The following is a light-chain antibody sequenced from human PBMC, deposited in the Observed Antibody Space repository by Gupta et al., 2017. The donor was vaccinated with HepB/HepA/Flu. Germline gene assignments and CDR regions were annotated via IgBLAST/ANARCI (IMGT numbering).Light chain of an antibody. Sequence: DFVLTQSPLSLPVTPGESASISCRSSQNLMHSNGYTYLDWYMQKPGQSPQLLIFLGSKRASGVPDRFSGSGSGRXFTRNIXRVEPEDVGVYYCKQCVHSPLTFGXGTKVVIK. V-gene: IGKV2-28*01. CDR2: LGS. CDR3: KQCVHSPLT. J-gene: IGKJ4*01. CDR1: QNLMHSNGYTY.